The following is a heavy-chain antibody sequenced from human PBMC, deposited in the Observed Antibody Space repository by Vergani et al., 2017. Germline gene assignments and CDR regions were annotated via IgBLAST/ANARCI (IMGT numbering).Heavy chain of an antibody. Sequence: QVQLVESGGGVVQPGRSLRPSCAASGFTFSSYGMHWVRQALGKGLEWLAVIWYDGSNKYYADSVKGRFTISRDNSKNTLYLQMNSLRAEDTAVYYCARARFLGPQELVYWGQGTLVTVSS. CDR2: IWYDGSNK. CDR3: ARARFLGPQELVY. J-gene: IGHJ4*02. CDR1: GFTFSSYG. V-gene: IGHV3-33*01. D-gene: IGHD3-10*01.